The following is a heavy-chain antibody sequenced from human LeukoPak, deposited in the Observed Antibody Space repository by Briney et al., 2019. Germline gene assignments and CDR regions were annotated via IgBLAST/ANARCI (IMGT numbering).Heavy chain of an antibody. J-gene: IGHJ4*02. CDR2: ISPGGPT. D-gene: IGHD5-12*01. V-gene: IGHV3-23*01. CDR3: AKDGAWLRFDD. CDR1: GFPFSSHG. Sequence: TGGSLRLSCAGSGFPFSSHGMNWVRQAPGKGLEWVSGISPGGPTYYADSVKGRFTISRDDSKSTLYLQMKNLRADDTAVYYCAKDGAWLRFDDWGQGILVSVSS.